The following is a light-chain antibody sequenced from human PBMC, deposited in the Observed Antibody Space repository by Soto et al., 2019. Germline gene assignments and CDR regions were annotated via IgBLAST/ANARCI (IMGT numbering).Light chain of an antibody. CDR2: GAS. CDR1: QSVSSN. Sequence: EIVMTQSPATLSVSPGERATLSCRASQSVSSNLAWYQQKPGQAPRLLIYGASTRATGIPARFTGSESGTEFTLSISSLQSEDFAVYYCQQYGSSLWTFGQGTKVDIK. V-gene: IGKV3-15*01. CDR3: QQYGSSLWT. J-gene: IGKJ1*01.